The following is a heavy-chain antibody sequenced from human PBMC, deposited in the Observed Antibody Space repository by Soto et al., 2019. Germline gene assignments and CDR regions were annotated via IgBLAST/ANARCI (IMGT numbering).Heavy chain of an antibody. D-gene: IGHD3-22*01. CDR3: ARDDRGRLDY. J-gene: IGHJ4*02. Sequence: PSETLSLTCAVSGGSISSSNWWSWVRQPPGKGLEWIGDIYYSGSTNYNPSLKSRVTMSVDTSKNQFSLKLSSVTAADTAVYYCARDDRGRLDYWGQGTLVTVSS. V-gene: IGHV4-4*02. CDR1: GGSISSSNW. CDR2: IYYSGST.